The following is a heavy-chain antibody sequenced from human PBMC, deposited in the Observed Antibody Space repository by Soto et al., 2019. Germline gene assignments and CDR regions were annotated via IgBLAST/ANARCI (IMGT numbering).Heavy chain of an antibody. CDR1: GFTFSSYG. V-gene: IGHV3-30*18. D-gene: IGHD5-12*01. CDR3: AKNLGDHSGRLNNWFDP. Sequence: PGGSLRLSCAASGFTFSSYGMHWVRQAPGKGLEWVAVISYDGSNKYYADSVKGRFTISRDNSKNTLYLQMNSLRAEDTAVYYCAKNLGDHSGRLNNWFDPWGQGTLVTVSS. J-gene: IGHJ5*02. CDR2: ISYDGSNK.